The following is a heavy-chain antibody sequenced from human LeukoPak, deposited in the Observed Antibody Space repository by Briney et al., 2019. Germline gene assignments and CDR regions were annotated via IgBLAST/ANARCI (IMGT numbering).Heavy chain of an antibody. Sequence: NHGESLKISCKGSGYSFTSYWIGWVRQMPGKGLEWMGIIYPGDSDTRYSPSFQGQVTISADKSISTAYLQWSSLKASDTAMYYCARLIYGGNSVGAFEIWGQGTMVTVSS. D-gene: IGHD4-23*01. CDR3: ARLIYGGNSVGAFEI. CDR2: IYPGDSDT. V-gene: IGHV5-51*01. J-gene: IGHJ3*02. CDR1: GYSFTSYW.